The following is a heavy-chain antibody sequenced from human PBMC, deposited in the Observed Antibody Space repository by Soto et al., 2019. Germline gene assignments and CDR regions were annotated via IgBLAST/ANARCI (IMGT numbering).Heavy chain of an antibody. V-gene: IGHV1-58*01. J-gene: IGHJ6*02. CDR2: IVVGSGNT. D-gene: IGHD2-2*02. CDR1: GFTFTSSA. CDR3: AADCSSTSCYTYYYYGMDV. Sequence: SVKVSCKASGFTFTSSAVQWVRQARGQRLEWIGWIVVGSGNTNYAQKFQERVTITRDMSTSTAYMELSSLRSEDTAVYYCAADCSSTSCYTYYYYGMDVWGQGTTVT.